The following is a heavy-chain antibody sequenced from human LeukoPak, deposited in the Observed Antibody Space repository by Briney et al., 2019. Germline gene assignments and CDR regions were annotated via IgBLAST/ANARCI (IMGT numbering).Heavy chain of an antibody. CDR1: GGTFSSYA. V-gene: IGHV1-69*13. CDR2: IIPIFGTA. J-gene: IGHJ4*02. CDR3: ARGGVTVYCSSTSCQGYLDY. Sequence: ASVKVSCKASGGTFSSYAISWVRQAPGQGLEWMGGIIPIFGTANYAQKFQGRVTITADESTSTAYMELSSLRSEDTAVYYCARGGVTVYCSSTSCQGYLDYWGQGTLVTVSS. D-gene: IGHD2-2*01.